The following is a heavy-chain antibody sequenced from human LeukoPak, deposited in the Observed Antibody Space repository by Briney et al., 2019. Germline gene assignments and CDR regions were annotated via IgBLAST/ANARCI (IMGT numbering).Heavy chain of an antibody. CDR2: IRSKANSYAT. J-gene: IGHJ4*02. V-gene: IGHV3-73*01. D-gene: IGHD3-16*01. CDR3: GSSPYVWGIDH. CDR1: GFTFSGSA. Sequence: PGGSLKLSCADSGFTFSGSAMHRVRQASGKGLEWVGRIRSKANSYATAYAASVKGRFTISRDNSKNTLHLQMKSLRADDTAVYYCGSSPYVWGIDHWGQGTPVTVSS.